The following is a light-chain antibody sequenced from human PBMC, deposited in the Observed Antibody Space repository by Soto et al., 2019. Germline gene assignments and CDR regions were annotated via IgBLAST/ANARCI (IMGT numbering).Light chain of an antibody. CDR1: QSVLYSSNNKNY. J-gene: IGKJ5*01. Sequence: DIVMTQSPDSLAVSLGERATINCKSSQSVLYSSNNKNYLAWYQQKPGQPPKLLIYWASTRESGVPDRFSGSGSGTDFTLTISSLEPEDAALYYCQQRSNWPPITFGQGTRLEI. V-gene: IGKV4-1*01. CDR2: WAS. CDR3: QQRSNWPPIT.